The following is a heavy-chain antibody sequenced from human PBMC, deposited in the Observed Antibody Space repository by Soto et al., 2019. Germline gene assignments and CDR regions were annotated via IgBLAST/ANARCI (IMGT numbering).Heavy chain of an antibody. J-gene: IGHJ5*02. V-gene: IGHV3-23*01. CDR1: GITFSSLG. CDR2: VSSSGANT. Sequence: GGSLRLFCVASGITFSSLGMSWVRQAPGKGLEWLSFVSSSGANTCYANSVRGRFTISRDNAKNTLYLQMNSLRAEDTAVYYCARDLTWLPNGAFDPWGQGTLVTVSS. D-gene: IGHD5-12*01. CDR3: ARDLTWLPNGAFDP.